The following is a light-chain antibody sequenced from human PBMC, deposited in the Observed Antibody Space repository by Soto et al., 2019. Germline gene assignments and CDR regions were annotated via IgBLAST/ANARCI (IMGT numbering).Light chain of an antibody. CDR1: QSVSSSY. J-gene: IGKJ4*01. V-gene: IGKV3-20*01. CDR3: QHYGSLVLT. Sequence: EIVLTQSPGTLSLSPGERATLSCRASQSVSSSYLAWYQQKPGQAPRLLIYGASSRATGIPDRFSGSGSGTDFTLTISRLEPEDFAVYYCQHYGSLVLTFGGGTNVEIK. CDR2: GAS.